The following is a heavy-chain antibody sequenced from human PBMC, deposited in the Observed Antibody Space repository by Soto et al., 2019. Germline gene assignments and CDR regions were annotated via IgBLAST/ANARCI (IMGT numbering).Heavy chain of an antibody. Sequence: KVSCKASGYTFTSYGISWVRQAPGQGLEWMGWISAYNGNTNYAQKLQGRVTMTTDTSTSTAYMELRSLRSDDTAVYYCARHENYYDSSGYYHGLDYWGQGPLVTV. D-gene: IGHD3-22*01. CDR1: GYTFTSYG. V-gene: IGHV1-18*01. CDR2: ISAYNGNT. CDR3: ARHENYYDSSGYYHGLDY. J-gene: IGHJ4*02.